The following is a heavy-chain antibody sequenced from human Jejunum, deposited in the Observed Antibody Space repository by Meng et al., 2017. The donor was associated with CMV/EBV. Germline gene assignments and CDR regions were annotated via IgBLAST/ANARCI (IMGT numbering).Heavy chain of an antibody. J-gene: IGHJ6*02. D-gene: IGHD2-15*01. CDR1: SSNTAA. CDR3: ARGYCSGGSSKSCMDV. Sequence: SSNTAAWNWIGQSPSRGLEWLGRTYYRSKWNNDYALSVKSRMTINRDTSKNQFSLQLNSVTLEDTAVYYCARGYCSGGSSKSCMDVWGQGTTVTVSS. CDR2: TYYRSKWNN. V-gene: IGHV6-1*01.